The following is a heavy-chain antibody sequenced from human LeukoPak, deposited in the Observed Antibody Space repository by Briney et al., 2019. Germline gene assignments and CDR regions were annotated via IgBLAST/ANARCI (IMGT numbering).Heavy chain of an antibody. J-gene: IGHJ4*02. V-gene: IGHV3-48*01. Sequence: GGSLRLSCAASGFIFSSYTMNWVRQAPGKGLEWVSYISSTSSTIYCGDSVKGRFTISRDNAKNSLYLQINSLRAEDTAVYYCARGSIDGGYYFDYWGQGTLVTVSS. CDR1: GFIFSSYT. D-gene: IGHD3-16*01. CDR3: ARGSIDGGYYFDY. CDR2: ISSTSSTI.